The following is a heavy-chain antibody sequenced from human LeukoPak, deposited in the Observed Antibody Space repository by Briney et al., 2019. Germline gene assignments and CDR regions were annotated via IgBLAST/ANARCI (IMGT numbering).Heavy chain of an antibody. CDR3: GRDGCSGDTCSPYH. V-gene: IGHV4-34*01. D-gene: IGHD2-15*01. Sequence: PSETLSLTCAVYGGSFSGYYWSWIRQPPGKGLEWIGEINHSGSTNYNPSLKSRVTISVDKSRNQFSLKLSSVTAADTAVYYCGRDGCSGDTCSPYHWGQGTLVTVSS. CDR2: INHSGST. J-gene: IGHJ5*02. CDR1: GGSFSGYY.